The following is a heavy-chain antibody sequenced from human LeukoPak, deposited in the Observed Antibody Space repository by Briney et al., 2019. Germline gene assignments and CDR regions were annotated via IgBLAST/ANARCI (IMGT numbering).Heavy chain of an antibody. CDR3: ARRSAVAFFDY. CDR2: IYYSGST. V-gene: IGHV4-59*01. Sequence: SETLSLTCTVSGGSISSYYWSWIRQPPGKGLEWIGYIYYSGSTNYNPSLKSRVTISVDTSKNQFSLKLSSVTAADTAVYYCARRSAVAFFDYWGQGTLVTVSS. CDR1: GGSISSYY. J-gene: IGHJ4*02. D-gene: IGHD6-19*01.